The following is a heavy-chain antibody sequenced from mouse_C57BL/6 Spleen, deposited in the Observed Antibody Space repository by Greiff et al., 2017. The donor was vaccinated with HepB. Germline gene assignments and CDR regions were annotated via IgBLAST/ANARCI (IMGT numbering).Heavy chain of an antibody. CDR2: IYPGSGNT. D-gene: IGHD1-1*01. V-gene: IGHV1-76*01. Sequence: VQLQQSGAELVRPGASVKLSCKASGYTFTDYYINWVKQRPGQGLEWIARIYPGSGNTYYNEKFKCKATLTAEKSSSTAYMQLSSLTSEDSAVYFCAIYYGSSHWYFDVWGTGTTVTVSS. CDR3: AIYYGSSHWYFDV. CDR1: GYTFTDYY. J-gene: IGHJ1*03.